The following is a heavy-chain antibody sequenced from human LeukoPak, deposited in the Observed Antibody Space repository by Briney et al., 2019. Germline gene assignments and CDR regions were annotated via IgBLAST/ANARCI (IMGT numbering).Heavy chain of an antibody. J-gene: IGHJ6*03. CDR3: ARGSGWYWYYYYYMDV. CDR1: GGSISSGSYY. D-gene: IGHD6-19*01. Sequence: SETLSLTCTVSGGSISSGSYYWSWIRQPAGKGLEWIGRIYTSGSTNYNPSLKSRVTISVDTSKNQFSLKLSSVTAADTAVYYCARGSGWYWYYYYYMDVWGKGTTVTVSS. CDR2: IYTSGST. V-gene: IGHV4-61*02.